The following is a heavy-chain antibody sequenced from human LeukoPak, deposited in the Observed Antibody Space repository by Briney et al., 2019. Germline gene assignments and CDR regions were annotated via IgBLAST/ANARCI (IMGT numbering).Heavy chain of an antibody. J-gene: IGHJ6*02. CDR1: GCTFTSYD. CDR3: ARGEPLFFYYYYGMDV. D-gene: IGHD2/OR15-2a*01. CDR2: MNPNSGNT. V-gene: IGHV1-8*01. Sequence: ASVKVSCKASGCTFTSYDINWVRQASGQGLEWMGLMNPNSGNTGYAQKFQGRVTMTRNTSISTAYMELSSLRSEDTAAYYCARGEPLFFYYYYGMDVWGQGTTVTVSS.